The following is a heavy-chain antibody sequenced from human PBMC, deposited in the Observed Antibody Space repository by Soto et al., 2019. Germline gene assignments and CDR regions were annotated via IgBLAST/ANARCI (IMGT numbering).Heavy chain of an antibody. V-gene: IGHV3-23*01. D-gene: IGHD2-8*02. CDR1: GFTFSDYA. J-gene: IGHJ4*02. CDR3: AKDAVYNDGLWFMDH. Sequence: VGSLRLSCAGTGFTFSDYAMSWGRQAPGTGLEWVSAISGSGSATYYAGSVKGRFTVSRDNSKNTVYLQMTDLRADDTAVYYCAKDAVYNDGLWFMDHWGQGNQVTVFS. CDR2: ISGSGSAT.